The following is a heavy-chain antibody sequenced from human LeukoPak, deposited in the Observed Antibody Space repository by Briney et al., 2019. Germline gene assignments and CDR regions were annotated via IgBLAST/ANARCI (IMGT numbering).Heavy chain of an antibody. CDR3: ARGRDRSKAGDH. CDR1: GGSCDDYY. D-gene: IGHD5-24*01. J-gene: IGHJ4*02. CDR2: IHPSGIF. V-gene: IGHV4-34*01. Sequence: PSETLSLTCAVYGGSCDDYYCSWLRQPPGKGLEWIGEIHPSGIFYYNSSLLSRVAISIDTSKSQFSLRLTSVTAADTAFYYCARGRDRSKAGDHWGQGSLVTVSS.